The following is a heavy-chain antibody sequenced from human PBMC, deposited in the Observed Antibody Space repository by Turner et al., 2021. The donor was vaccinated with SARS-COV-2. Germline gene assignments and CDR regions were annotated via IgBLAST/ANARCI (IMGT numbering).Heavy chain of an antibody. CDR3: AKEGEIAVAGNAFDI. D-gene: IGHD6-19*01. CDR2: ISWKSGSI. J-gene: IGHJ3*02. Sequence: EVQLVESGGGLVQPGRSLRLSCAASGFTFDDYGMHWVRQAPGKGLEWVSGISWKSGSIGYADSVKGRFTISRDNAKNSLYLQMNSLRAEDTALYYCAKEGEIAVAGNAFDIWGQGTMVTVSS. V-gene: IGHV3-9*01. CDR1: GFTFDDYG.